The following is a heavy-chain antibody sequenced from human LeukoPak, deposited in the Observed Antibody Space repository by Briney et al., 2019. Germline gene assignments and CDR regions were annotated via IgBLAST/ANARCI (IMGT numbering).Heavy chain of an antibody. Sequence: SVKVSCKASGGTFSSYAISWVRQAPGQGLEWMGRIIPILGIANYAQKFQGRVTITADESTSTAYMELSSLRSEDTAVYYCARDSEAVAGTFFDYWGQGTLVTVSS. CDR3: ARDSEAVAGTFFDY. V-gene: IGHV1-69*04. CDR1: GGTFSSYA. J-gene: IGHJ4*02. CDR2: IIPILGIA. D-gene: IGHD6-19*01.